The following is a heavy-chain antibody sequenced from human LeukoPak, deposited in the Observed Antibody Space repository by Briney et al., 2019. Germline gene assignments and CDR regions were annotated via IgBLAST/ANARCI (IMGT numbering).Heavy chain of an antibody. Sequence: GGSLRLSCVASGFTFSSNRMNWARQAPGKGLEWVSYISDTGSTIYYADSVKGRFTISRDNAKNSLYLQMNSLRDEDTAVYYCARRGGSSGYFDYWGQGTLVTVSS. D-gene: IGHD2-15*01. CDR3: ARRGGSSGYFDY. CDR1: GFTFSSNR. J-gene: IGHJ4*02. V-gene: IGHV3-48*02. CDR2: ISDTGSTI.